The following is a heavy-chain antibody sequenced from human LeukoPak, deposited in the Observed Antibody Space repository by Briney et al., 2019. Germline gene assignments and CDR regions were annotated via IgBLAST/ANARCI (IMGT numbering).Heavy chain of an antibody. CDR3: ASIRSGTGTFDP. J-gene: IGHJ5*02. Sequence: SETLSLTCTVSGVSISSSSYYWGWIRQPPGKGLEWIGIIYYSGNTYYNPSLKSRVTISVDTSKNQFSLKLSSVTATDTAVYYCASIRSGTGTFDPWGQGTLVTVSS. V-gene: IGHV4-39*01. CDR2: IYYSGNT. D-gene: IGHD4-17*01. CDR1: GVSISSSSYY.